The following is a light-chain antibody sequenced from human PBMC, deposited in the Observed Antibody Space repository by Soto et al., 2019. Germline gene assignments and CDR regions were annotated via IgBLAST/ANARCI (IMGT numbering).Light chain of an antibody. J-gene: IGKJ1*01. CDR1: QTISSW. CDR2: KAS. V-gene: IGKV1-5*03. CDR3: QQYKSYPWT. Sequence: DIQMTQSPCTLSVSVGGGCTSTCRASQTISSWLAWYQQKPGKAPKLLIYKASTLKSGVPSRFSGSGSGTEFTLTISSLQPDDFATYYCQQYKSYPWTFGQGTKVDIK.